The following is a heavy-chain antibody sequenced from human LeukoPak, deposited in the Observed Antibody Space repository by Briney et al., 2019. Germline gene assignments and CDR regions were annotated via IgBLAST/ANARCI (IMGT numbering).Heavy chain of an antibody. Sequence: SETLSLTCTVSGGSISSSSYYCGWIRQPPGKGLEWIGCIYYSGSTYYHPSLKSRVTISVDTSKNQFSLKLSSVTAADTAVYYCARLRGEYYYDSSGYYYYFDYWGQGTLVTVSS. CDR3: ARLRGEYYYDSSGYYYYFDY. V-gene: IGHV4-39*01. CDR2: IYYSGST. J-gene: IGHJ4*02. D-gene: IGHD3-22*01. CDR1: GGSISSSSYY.